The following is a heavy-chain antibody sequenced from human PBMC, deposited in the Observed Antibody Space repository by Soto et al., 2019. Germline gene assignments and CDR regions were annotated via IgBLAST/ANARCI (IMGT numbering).Heavy chain of an antibody. CDR1: GFTFSSYA. CDR2: ISGSGGST. V-gene: IGHV3-23*01. J-gene: IGHJ4*02. CDR3: AKLAVGQGQLQPFDY. Sequence: GGSLRLSCAASGFTFSSYAMSWVRQAPGKGLEWVSAISGSGGSTYYADSVKGRFTISRDNSKNTLYLQMNSLRAEDTAVYYCAKLAVGQGQLQPFDYWGQGTLVTVPQ. D-gene: IGHD2-2*01.